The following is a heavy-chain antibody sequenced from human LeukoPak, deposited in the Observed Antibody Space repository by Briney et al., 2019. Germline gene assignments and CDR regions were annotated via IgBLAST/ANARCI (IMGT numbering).Heavy chain of an antibody. Sequence: GGSLRLSCAASGFTFSSYDMHWVRQATGKGLEWVSAIGTAGDTYYPGSVKGRFTISRENAKNSLYLQMNSLRAGDTAVHYCARAVRPRYFDWSSSAFDIWGQGTMVTVSS. D-gene: IGHD3-9*01. CDR2: IGTAGDT. J-gene: IGHJ3*02. V-gene: IGHV3-13*01. CDR3: ARAVRPRYFDWSSSAFDI. CDR1: GFTFSSYD.